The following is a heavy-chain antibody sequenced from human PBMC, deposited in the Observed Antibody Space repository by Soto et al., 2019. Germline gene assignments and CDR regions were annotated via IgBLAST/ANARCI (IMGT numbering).Heavy chain of an antibody. CDR2: INPSGGIT. CDR3: AWTFGGEESFDF. CDR1: GYTFTSCH. J-gene: IGHJ3*01. D-gene: IGHD3-16*01. Sequence: QVQLVQFGAEVKKPGASVKLSCKASGYTFTSCHLHWVRQAPGQGLEWMGKINPSGGITTYAQKFQSRGTMSRDTSKSTVCMVLRSLRSEDTAVYYCAWTFGGEESFDFWGQGTMVTVSS. V-gene: IGHV1-46*01.